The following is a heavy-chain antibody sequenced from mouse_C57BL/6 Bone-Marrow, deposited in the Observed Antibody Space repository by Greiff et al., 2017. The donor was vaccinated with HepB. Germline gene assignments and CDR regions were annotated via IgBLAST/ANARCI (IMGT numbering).Heavy chain of an antibody. D-gene: IGHD1-1*01. CDR1: GYTFTSYT. Sequence: VKLQESGAELARPGASVKMSCKASGYTFTSYTMHWVKQRPGQGLEWIGYINPSSGYTKYNQKFKDKATLTADKSSSTAYMQLSSLTSEDSAVYYCAREVTTVVPDYWGQGTTLTVSS. CDR2: INPSSGYT. CDR3: AREVTTVVPDY. V-gene: IGHV1-4*01. J-gene: IGHJ2*01.